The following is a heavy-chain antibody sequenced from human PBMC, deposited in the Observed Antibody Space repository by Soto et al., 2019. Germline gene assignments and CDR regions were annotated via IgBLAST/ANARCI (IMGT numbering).Heavy chain of an antibody. CDR2: IYYSGST. CDR1: GGSISSGGYY. CDR3: ARDSRWVEVTYFDY. D-gene: IGHD6-13*01. J-gene: IGHJ4*02. V-gene: IGHV4-31*03. Sequence: QVQLQESGPGLVKPSQTLSLTCTVSGGSISSGGYYWSWIRQHPGKGLEWIGYIYYSGSTYYNPALKNRVTISVDTSKNPFSLKLSSVTAADTAVYYCARDSRWVEVTYFDYWGQGTLVTVSS.